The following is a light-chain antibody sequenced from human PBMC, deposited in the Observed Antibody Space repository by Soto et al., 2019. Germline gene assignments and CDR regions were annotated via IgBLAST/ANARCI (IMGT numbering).Light chain of an antibody. V-gene: IGLV2-8*01. Sequence: QSVLTQPPSASGSPGQSVTISCTGTSSDIGSYNYVSWYQQHPGKAPKLMIYEVSKRPSGVPDRFSGSKSGNTASLTVSGLQAEDEADYYCNSYAGTNNLIFGGGTKLTVL. J-gene: IGLJ2*01. CDR2: EVS. CDR3: NSYAGTNNLI. CDR1: SSDIGSYNY.